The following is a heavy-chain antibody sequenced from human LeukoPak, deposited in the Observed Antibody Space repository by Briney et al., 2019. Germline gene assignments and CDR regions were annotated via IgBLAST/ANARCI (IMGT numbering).Heavy chain of an antibody. CDR2: IYPGDSDT. J-gene: IGHJ5*02. Sequence: GESLKISCKGSGYSFTSYWIGWVRQMPGKGLEWMGIIYPGDSDTRYSLSFQGQVTISADKSISTAYLQWSSLKASDTAMYYCARHTDPFGELYGATWFDPWGQGTLVTVSS. CDR1: GYSFTSYW. CDR3: ARHTDPFGELYGATWFDP. V-gene: IGHV5-51*01. D-gene: IGHD3-10*01.